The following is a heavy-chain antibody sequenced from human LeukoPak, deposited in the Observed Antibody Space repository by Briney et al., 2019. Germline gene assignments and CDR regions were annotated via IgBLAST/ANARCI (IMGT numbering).Heavy chain of an antibody. J-gene: IGHJ4*02. D-gene: IGHD3-10*01. CDR1: GYIFTNYA. CDR2: INTKTGNP. V-gene: IGHV7-4-1*02. CDR3: ATQYASGSYSSDY. Sequence: GASVKVSCKASGYIFTNYAMNWVRQAPGQGLDWMGWINTKTGNPTYAEGFTGRFVLSLDTSVSTAYLEISSLKAEDTAVYYCATQYASGSYSSDYWGQGTLVTVSS.